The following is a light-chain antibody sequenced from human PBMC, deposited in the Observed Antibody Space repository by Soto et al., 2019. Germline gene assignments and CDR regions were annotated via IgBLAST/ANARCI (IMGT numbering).Light chain of an antibody. J-gene: IGKJ1*01. CDR2: GAS. CDR1: QGIRTD. CDR3: LQDYNYPLT. Sequence: ILMTQSPSLLSASTGDRVTIICLMSQGIRTDLGWYRQRPGKAPELLISGASNLQSGVSSRFSGSGSGTSFTLTIYSLQPEDFATYYCLQDYNYPLTFGQGTKVDI. V-gene: IGKV1-6*01.